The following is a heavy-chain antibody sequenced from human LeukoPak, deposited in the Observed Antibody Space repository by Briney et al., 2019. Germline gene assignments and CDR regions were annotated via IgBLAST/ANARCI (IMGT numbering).Heavy chain of an antibody. Sequence: PSETLSLTCAVYGGSFSGYYWSWIRQPPGKGLEWIGEINHSGSTNYNPSLKSRVTISVDTSKNQFSLKLSSVTAADTAVYYCARGLEQLKKGYMDVWGKGTTVTVSS. CDR1: GGSFSGYY. J-gene: IGHJ6*03. CDR2: INHSGST. D-gene: IGHD1-1*01. V-gene: IGHV4-34*01. CDR3: ARGLEQLKKGYMDV.